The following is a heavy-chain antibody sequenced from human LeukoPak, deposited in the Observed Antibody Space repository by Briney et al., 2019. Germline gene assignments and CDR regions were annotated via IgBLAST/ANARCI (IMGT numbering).Heavy chain of an antibody. V-gene: IGHV3-11*01. Sequence: GGSLRLSCAASGFTFNDYYMSWIRQAPGKGLEWLSYINIGGTNTHYADSVKGRFTISRDNAKKSLYLEMNNLRAEDTAVYYCATDGAGFDTWGQGVLVTVAS. J-gene: IGHJ5*02. CDR3: ATDGAGFDT. CDR2: INIGGTNT. CDR1: GFTFNDYY.